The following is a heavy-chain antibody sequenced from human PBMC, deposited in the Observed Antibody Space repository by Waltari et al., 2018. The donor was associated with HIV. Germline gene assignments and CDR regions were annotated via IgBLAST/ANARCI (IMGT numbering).Heavy chain of an antibody. D-gene: IGHD3-10*01. CDR2: ISYDGSNK. Sequence: QVQLVESGGGVVQPGRSLRLSCAASGFTFSSYGMRWVRQAPGKGLEWVAVISYDGSNKYYADSVKGRFTISRDNSKNTLYLQMNSLRAEDTAVYYRAKEPGGYWGQGTLVTVSS. V-gene: IGHV3-30*18. J-gene: IGHJ4*02. CDR3: AKEPGGY. CDR1: GFTFSSYG.